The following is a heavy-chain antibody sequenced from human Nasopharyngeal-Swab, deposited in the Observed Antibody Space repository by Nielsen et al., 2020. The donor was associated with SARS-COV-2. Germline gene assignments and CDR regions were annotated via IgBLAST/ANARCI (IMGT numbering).Heavy chain of an antibody. CDR3: ARDRGSSWPYYYYGMDV. CDR2: TYYRSKWYN. Sequence: WIMQSPSRGLEWLGRTYYRSKWYNDYAVSVKSRITINPDTSKNQFSLQLNSVTPEDTAVYYCARDRGSSWPYYYYGMDVWGQGTMVTVSS. J-gene: IGHJ6*02. V-gene: IGHV6-1*01. D-gene: IGHD6-13*01.